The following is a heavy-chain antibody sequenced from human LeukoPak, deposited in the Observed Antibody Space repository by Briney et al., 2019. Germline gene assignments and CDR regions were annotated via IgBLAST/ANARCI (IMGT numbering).Heavy chain of an antibody. Sequence: SETLSLTCAVYGGSFSGSYWSWFRQPPGKGLEWIGEINQSGITNYNPSLTGRVSISVDTSKNQFSLRLSSVTAADTAVYFCARGRPAAIWGQGALVTVSS. CDR3: ARGRPAAI. CDR2: INQSGIT. V-gene: IGHV4-34*01. CDR1: GGSFSGSY. J-gene: IGHJ4*02. D-gene: IGHD2-2*01.